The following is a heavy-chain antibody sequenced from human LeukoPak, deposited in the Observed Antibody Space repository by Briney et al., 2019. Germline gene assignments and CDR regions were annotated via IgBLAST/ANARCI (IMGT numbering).Heavy chain of an antibody. J-gene: IGHJ4*02. V-gene: IGHV4-61*01. CDR2: IYYSGST. CDR1: GGSVSSGSYY. CDR3: ARVRSTVTTSYFDY. D-gene: IGHD4-17*01. Sequence: SETLSLTCTVSGGSVSSGSYYWSWIRQPPGKGLERIGYIYYSGSTNYNPSLKSRVTISVDTSKNQFSLKLSSVTAADTAVYYCARVRSTVTTSYFDYWGQGTLVTVSS.